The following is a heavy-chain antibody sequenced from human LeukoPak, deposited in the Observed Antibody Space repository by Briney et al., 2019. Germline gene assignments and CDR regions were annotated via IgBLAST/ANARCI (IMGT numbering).Heavy chain of an antibody. J-gene: IGHJ5*02. CDR3: ARSRYCSGGSCYSYNWFDP. Sequence: PGGSLRLSCAASGFTFSSYAMHWVRQAPGKGLEWVAVISYDGSNKYYADSVKGRFTISRDNSKNTLYLQMNSLRAEDTAVYYCARSRYCSGGSCYSYNWFDPWGQGTLATVSS. CDR1: GFTFSSYA. V-gene: IGHV3-30*04. CDR2: ISYDGSNK. D-gene: IGHD2-15*01.